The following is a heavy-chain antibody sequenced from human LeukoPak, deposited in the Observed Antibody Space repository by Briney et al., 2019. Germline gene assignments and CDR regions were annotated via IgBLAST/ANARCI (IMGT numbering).Heavy chain of an antibody. V-gene: IGHV1-2*02. Sequence: ASVKVSCKASGYTFTAYYIHWVRQAPGQGLEWMGWIDPNSGDTKYVEKFQGRVTMTRDTSFSTAYMALSSLRSDDTAVYYCATVLGRITMVRGVITPLVGGAFDIWGQGTMVTVSS. D-gene: IGHD3-10*01. CDR2: IDPNSGDT. CDR1: GYTFTAYY. CDR3: ATVLGRITMVRGVITPLVGGAFDI. J-gene: IGHJ3*02.